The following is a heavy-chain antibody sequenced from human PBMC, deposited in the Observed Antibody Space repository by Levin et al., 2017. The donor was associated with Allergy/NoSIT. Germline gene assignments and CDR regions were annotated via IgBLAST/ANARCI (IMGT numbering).Heavy chain of an antibody. CDR2: IYHSGST. CDR1: GYSISSGYY. J-gene: IGHJ4*02. D-gene: IGHD3-3*01. CDR3: ARELDRYYDFWSGFLDYFDY. V-gene: IGHV4-38-2*02. Sequence: PSETLSLTCAVSGYSISSGYYWGWIRQPPGKGLEWIGSIYHSGSTYYNPSLKSRVTISVDTSKNQFSLKLSSVTAADTAVYYCARELDRYYDFWSGFLDYFDYWGQGTLVTVSS.